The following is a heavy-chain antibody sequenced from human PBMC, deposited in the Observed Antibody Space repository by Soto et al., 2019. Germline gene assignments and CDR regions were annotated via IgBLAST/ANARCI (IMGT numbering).Heavy chain of an antibody. J-gene: IGHJ4*02. CDR2: IYNGGST. Sequence: LSLTCTVSGGSMRSSSYYWGWIRQPPGKGLEWIGSIYNGGSTYYNPSLKSRVTISVDTSKNQLSLKLSSVTAADTAVFYCAAPKNSTYYPPRYWGQRTLVTVSS. V-gene: IGHV4-39*01. CDR3: AAPKNSTYYPPRY. D-gene: IGHD3-10*01. CDR1: GGSMRSSSYY.